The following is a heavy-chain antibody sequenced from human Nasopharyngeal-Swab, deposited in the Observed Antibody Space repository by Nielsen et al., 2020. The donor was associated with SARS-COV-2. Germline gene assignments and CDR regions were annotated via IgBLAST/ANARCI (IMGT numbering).Heavy chain of an antibody. CDR2: ISWNSGSI. CDR1: GFTFDDYA. Sequence: GGSLRLPCAASGFTFDDYAMHWVRQAPGKGLEWVSGISWNSGSIGYADSVKGRFTISRDNAKNSLYLQMNSLRAEDTALYYCAKDMSPNTYYYYMDVWGKGTTVTVSS. CDR3: AKDMSPNTYYYYMDV. J-gene: IGHJ6*03. V-gene: IGHV3-9*01.